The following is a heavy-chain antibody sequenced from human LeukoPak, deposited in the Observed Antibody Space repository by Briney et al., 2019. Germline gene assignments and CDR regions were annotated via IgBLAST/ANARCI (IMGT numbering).Heavy chain of an antibody. V-gene: IGHV3-7*01. CDR1: GLPFSSYW. D-gene: IGHD2/OR15-2a*01. Sequence: PGGSLRLSCAASGLPFSSYWMSWVRQAPGKGLERVANIKPDGSEKNYVDSVKGRFTISRDNARNSLFLQMNSLRAEDTAVYYCAREEDNADEYLREDYWGQGTLVTVSS. CDR2: IKPDGSEK. J-gene: IGHJ4*02. CDR3: AREEDNADEYLREDY.